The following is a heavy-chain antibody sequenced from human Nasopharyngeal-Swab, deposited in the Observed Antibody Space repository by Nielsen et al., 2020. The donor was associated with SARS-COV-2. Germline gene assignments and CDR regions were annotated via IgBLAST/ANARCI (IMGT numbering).Heavy chain of an antibody. J-gene: IGHJ3*02. CDR2: INAGNGNT. Sequence: ASVKVSCKASGYTFTNYAMHWVRQAPAQRLEWMGWINAGNGNTKYSQMFQGRVTITRDTSASTAYMDLSSLRSEDTAVYYCARGRQYYDSSAYYSGHDAFDIWGQGTKLTVSS. D-gene: IGHD3-22*01. CDR3: ARGRQYYDSSAYYSGHDAFDI. V-gene: IGHV1-3*01. CDR1: GYTFTNYA.